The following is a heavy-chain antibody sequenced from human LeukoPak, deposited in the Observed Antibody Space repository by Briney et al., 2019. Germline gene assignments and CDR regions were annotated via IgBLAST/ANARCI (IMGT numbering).Heavy chain of an antibody. J-gene: IGHJ4*02. CDR2: IYHSGST. V-gene: IGHV4-38-2*02. Sequence: PSETLSLTCTVSGYSISSGYYWGWIRQPPGKGLEWIGSIYHSGSTYYNPSLKSRVTMSVDTSKNQFSLKLSSATAADTAVYYCAREASHFDYWGQGTLVAVSS. CDR3: AREASHFDY. CDR1: GYSISSGYY.